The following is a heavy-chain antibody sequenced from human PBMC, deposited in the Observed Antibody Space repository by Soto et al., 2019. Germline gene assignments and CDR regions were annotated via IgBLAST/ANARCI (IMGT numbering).Heavy chain of an antibody. CDR2: IYYSGST. V-gene: IGHV4-30-4*01. CDR1: GGSISSGDYY. Sequence: SETLSLTCTVSGGSISSGDYYWSWIRQPPGKGLEWIGYIYYSGSTYYNPSLKSRVTISVDTSKNQFSLKLSSVTAADTAVYYCARTLVGGGYYPSYYYYGMDVWGQGTTVTVSS. J-gene: IGHJ6*02. D-gene: IGHD3-3*01. CDR3: ARTLVGGGYYPSYYYYGMDV.